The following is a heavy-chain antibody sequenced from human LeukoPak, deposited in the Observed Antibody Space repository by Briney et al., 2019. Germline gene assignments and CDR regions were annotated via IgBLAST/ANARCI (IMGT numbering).Heavy chain of an antibody. CDR2: MNPDNGGT. V-gene: IGHV1-2*02. J-gene: IGHJ4*02. D-gene: IGHD3-16*01. CDR1: GYTFTVYF. Sequence: ASVKVSCKASGYTFTVYFMHWVRQAPGQGLEWMGLMNPDNGGTHYAQKFQGRVTMTRDSSISTAYMELSRLTSDDTAVYYCATLGGHSLAAQNGYWGQGTLATVSS. CDR3: ATLGGHSLAAQNGY.